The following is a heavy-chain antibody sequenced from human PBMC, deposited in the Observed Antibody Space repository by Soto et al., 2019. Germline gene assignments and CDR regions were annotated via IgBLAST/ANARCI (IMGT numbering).Heavy chain of an antibody. D-gene: IGHD3-10*01. V-gene: IGHV3-7*03. CDR3: ARDTGPFDY. CDR1: GFTFSSHW. J-gene: IGHJ4*02. CDR2: IKQDGSEK. Sequence: EVQLVESGGGLVQPGGSLRLSCAASGFTFSSHWMSWVRQAPGKGLEWVANIKQDGSEKYYVDSVKGRFTISRDNAKNSLYLQMNSLRAEDTAVYYCARDTGPFDYWGQGTLVTVSS.